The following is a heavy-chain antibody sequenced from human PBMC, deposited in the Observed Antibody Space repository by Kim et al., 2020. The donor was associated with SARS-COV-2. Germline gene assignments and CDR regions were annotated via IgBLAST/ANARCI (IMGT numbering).Heavy chain of an antibody. CDR3: ARDYDFWSGLGY. D-gene: IGHD3-3*01. CDR2: ISAYNGNI. CDR1: GYSFANYG. J-gene: IGHJ4*02. Sequence: ASVKVSCKASGYSFANYGMNWVRQAPGQGLEWMGWISAYNGNINYAQRLQGRVTMTTDTSTNTAYMELRSLTSDDTAVYYCARDYDFWSGLGYSGQGTLVTVSS. V-gene: IGHV1-18*04.